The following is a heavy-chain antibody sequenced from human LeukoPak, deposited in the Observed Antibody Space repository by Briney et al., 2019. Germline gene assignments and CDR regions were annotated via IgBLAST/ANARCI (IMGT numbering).Heavy chain of an antibody. CDR3: ARGPPGDYYFDY. CDR2: INHSGST. Sequence: PETLSLTCAVYGGSFSGYYWSWIRQPPGKGLEWIGEINHSGSTNYNPSLKSRVTISVDTSKNQFSLKLSSVTAADTAVYYCARGPPGDYYFDYWGQGTLVTVSS. J-gene: IGHJ4*02. CDR1: GGSFSGYY. D-gene: IGHD3-10*01. V-gene: IGHV4-34*01.